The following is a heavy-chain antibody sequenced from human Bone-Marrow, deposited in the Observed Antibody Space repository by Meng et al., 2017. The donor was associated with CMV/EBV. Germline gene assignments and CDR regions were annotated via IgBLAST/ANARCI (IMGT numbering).Heavy chain of an antibody. CDR3: ARDLTFRGFDP. CDR1: GGSISSYY. CDR2: IYYSGST. J-gene: IGHJ5*02. V-gene: IGHV4-59*01. D-gene: IGHD3-16*01. Sequence: SETLSLTCTVSGGSISSYYWSWVRQPPGKGLEWIGYIYYSGSTNYNPSLKSRVTISVDTSQNQFSLKLSSVTAADTAVYYCARDLTFRGFDPWGQGTLVTVSS.